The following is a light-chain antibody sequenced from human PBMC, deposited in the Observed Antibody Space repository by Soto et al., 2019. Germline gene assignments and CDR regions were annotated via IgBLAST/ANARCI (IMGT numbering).Light chain of an antibody. J-gene: IGKJ1*01. CDR3: EQYGSLCWT. CDR2: GAS. Sequence: DIVLTQSPGTLSLSPGERATLSCRASQSVSSNYLAWYQQKPGQAPRLRIHGASTSATGVPDRFSGSGSGTDFTLTISSPQPEYFAVYQCEQYGSLCWTFGQDTKVEIK. CDR1: QSVSSNY. V-gene: IGKV3-20*01.